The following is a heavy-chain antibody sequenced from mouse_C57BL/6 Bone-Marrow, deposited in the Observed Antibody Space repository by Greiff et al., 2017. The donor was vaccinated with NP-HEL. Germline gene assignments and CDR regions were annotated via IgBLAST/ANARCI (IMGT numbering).Heavy chain of an antibody. J-gene: IGHJ2*01. CDR1: GFNIKDDY. V-gene: IGHV14-4*01. CDR2: IDPENGDT. Sequence: VHVKQSGAELVRPGASVKLSCTASGFNIKDDYMHWVKQRPEQGLEWIGWIDPENGDTEYASKFQGKATITADTSSNTAYLQLSSLTSEDTAVYYCTTGFRRGFYFDYWGQGTTLTVSS. CDR3: TTGFRRGFYFDY.